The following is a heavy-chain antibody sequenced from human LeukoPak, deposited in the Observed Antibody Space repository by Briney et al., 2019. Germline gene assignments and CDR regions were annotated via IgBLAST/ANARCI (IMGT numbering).Heavy chain of an antibody. CDR1: GFTFDDYA. D-gene: IGHD6-13*01. CDR2: ISWNSGSI. Sequence: PGGSLRLSCAASGFTFDDYAMHWVRQAPGKGLEWVSGISWNSGSIGYADSVKGRFTISRDNAKNSLYLQMNSLRAEDMALYYCAKDRSSSWYGSIDYWGQGTLVTVSS. CDR3: AKDRSSSWYGSIDY. V-gene: IGHV3-9*03. J-gene: IGHJ4*02.